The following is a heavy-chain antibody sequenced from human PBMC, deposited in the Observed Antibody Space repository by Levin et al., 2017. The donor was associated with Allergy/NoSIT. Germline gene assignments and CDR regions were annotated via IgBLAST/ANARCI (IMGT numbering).Heavy chain of an antibody. CDR2: ISSSSSYI. CDR3: ARTSEYSSSHDAFDI. Sequence: GESLKISCAASGFTFSSYSMNWVRQAPGKGLEWVSSISSSSSYIYYADSVKGRFTISRDNAKNSLYLQMNSLRAEDTAVYYCARTSEYSSSHDAFDIWGQGTMVTVSS. V-gene: IGHV3-21*01. J-gene: IGHJ3*02. CDR1: GFTFSSYS. D-gene: IGHD6-6*01.